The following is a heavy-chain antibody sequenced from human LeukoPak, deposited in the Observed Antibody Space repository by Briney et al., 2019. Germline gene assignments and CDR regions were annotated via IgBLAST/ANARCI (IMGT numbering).Heavy chain of an antibody. Sequence: GGSLRLSCAASGFTFDDYAMHWLRQAPGKGLEGVSGITWNSDNIEYADSVKGRFTISRDNAKNSLYLQMNSLRADDTAVYYCAKDPYSSPYYGPGYLGQGTLVTVSS. CDR1: GFTFDDYA. V-gene: IGHV3-9*01. CDR3: AKDPYSSPYYGPGY. CDR2: ITWNSDNI. J-gene: IGHJ4*02. D-gene: IGHD6-19*01.